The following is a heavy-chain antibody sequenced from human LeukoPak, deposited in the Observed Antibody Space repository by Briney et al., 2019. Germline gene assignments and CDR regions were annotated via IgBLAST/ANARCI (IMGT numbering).Heavy chain of an antibody. J-gene: IGHJ4*02. V-gene: IGHV4-61*08. D-gene: IGHD6-13*01. CDR1: GGSISSGGYY. Sequence: PSETLSLTCTVSGGSISSGGYYWSWIRQHPGKGLEWIGYIYYSGSTYYNPSLKSRVTISVDTSKNQFSLKLSSVTAADTAVYYCARSRVAAAGGFDYWGQGTLVTVSS. CDR3: ARSRVAAAGGFDY. CDR2: IYYSGST.